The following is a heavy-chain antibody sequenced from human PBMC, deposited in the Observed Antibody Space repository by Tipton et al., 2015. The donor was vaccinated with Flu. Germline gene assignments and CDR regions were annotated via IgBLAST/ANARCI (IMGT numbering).Heavy chain of an antibody. CDR1: GFSISPYG. CDR3: ARGITGTYWFDP. CDR2: LSHDGSST. J-gene: IGHJ5*02. D-gene: IGHD1-20*01. Sequence: SLRLSCAASGFSISPYGMHWVRRAPGKGLEWVAALSHDGSSTYYTDSVKGRFTISRDNSKNTLYLQMNSLRAEDTAVYYCARGITGTYWFDPWGQGTLVTVSS. V-gene: IGHV3-30*03.